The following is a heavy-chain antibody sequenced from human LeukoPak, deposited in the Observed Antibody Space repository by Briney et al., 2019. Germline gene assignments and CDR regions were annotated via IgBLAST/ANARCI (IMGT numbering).Heavy chain of an antibody. CDR3: ARGSGPNWFDP. Sequence: PSETLSLTCAVYGGSFSDYYWSWIRQPPGKGLEWIGEINHSGSTNYNPSLKSRVTISVDTSKSQFSLKLSSVTAADTAVYYCARGSGPNWFDPWGQGTLVTVSS. J-gene: IGHJ5*02. D-gene: IGHD3-10*01. CDR2: INHSGST. CDR1: GGSFSDYY. V-gene: IGHV4-34*01.